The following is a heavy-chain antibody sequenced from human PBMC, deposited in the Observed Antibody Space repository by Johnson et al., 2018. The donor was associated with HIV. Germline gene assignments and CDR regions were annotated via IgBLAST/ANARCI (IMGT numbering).Heavy chain of an antibody. CDR2: IYSGGTT. Sequence: VQLVESGGGLVHPGGSLRLSCAASGFTVSSNYMNWVRQAPGKGLEWVSVIYSGGTTYYADSVKGRFTISRDNSKNTLYLQMNSLRAEDTAVYYCAREPGLVAAFDIWGQGTMGTVSS. V-gene: IGHV3-66*01. J-gene: IGHJ3*02. CDR1: GFTVSSNY. CDR3: AREPGLVAAFDI. D-gene: IGHD6-19*01.